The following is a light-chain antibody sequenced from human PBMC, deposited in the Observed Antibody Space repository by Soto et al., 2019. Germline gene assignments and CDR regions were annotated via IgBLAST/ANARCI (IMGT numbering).Light chain of an antibody. CDR1: QTISSW. Sequence: DIQMTQSPSTLSGSVGDRVTITCRASQTISSWLAWYQQRPGKAPKLLIYKASTLKSGVPSRFSGSGSGTEFTLTISSLQPDYFGTYYCQHYNSYSEAFCQGTRWIS. V-gene: IGKV1-5*03. CDR3: QHYNSYSEA. J-gene: IGKJ1*01. CDR2: KAS.